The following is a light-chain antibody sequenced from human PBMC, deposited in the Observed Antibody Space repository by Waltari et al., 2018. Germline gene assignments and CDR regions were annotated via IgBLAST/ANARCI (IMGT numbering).Light chain of an antibody. CDR2: KAS. J-gene: IGKJ1*01. Sequence: DIQMTQSPSTLSASVGDRVTITCRASQSISSWLAWYQQKPGKAPKLLSYKASSLESGVPSRFSGSGSGTEFTLTISSLQPDDFATYYCQQYNSYPWTFGQGTKVEIK. V-gene: IGKV1-5*03. CDR3: QQYNSYPWT. CDR1: QSISSW.